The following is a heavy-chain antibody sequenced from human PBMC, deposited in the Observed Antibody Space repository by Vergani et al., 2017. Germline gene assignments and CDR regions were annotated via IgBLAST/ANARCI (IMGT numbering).Heavy chain of an antibody. CDR2: IHPADSDT. V-gene: IGHV5-51*01. J-gene: IGHJ4*02. D-gene: IGHD3-22*01. CDR3: ARLYGRDSSGSKYFDY. Sequence: EVQLVQSGAEVKKPGESLKISCQISGYSFTNYWIGWVRQMPGKGLEWMWIIHPADSDTRYSPSFQGQVTISVDKSISTAYLPRSSLRASDSAMYYCARLYGRDSSGSKYFDYWGQGTLVTVSS. CDR1: GYSFTNYW.